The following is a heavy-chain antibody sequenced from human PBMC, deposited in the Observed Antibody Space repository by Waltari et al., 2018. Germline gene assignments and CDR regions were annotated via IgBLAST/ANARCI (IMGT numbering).Heavy chain of an antibody. Sequence: QVQLQESGPGLVKPSETLSLTCAVSGYSISSGYYWGWIRQPPGKGLEWIGSIYHSGSTYYNPSLKSRVTISVDTSKNQFSLKLISVTAADTAVYYCARDVVRGSGSPIDYWGQGTLVTVSS. D-gene: IGHD3-10*01. V-gene: IGHV4-38-2*02. CDR3: ARDVVRGSGSPIDY. CDR1: GYSISSGYY. CDR2: IYHSGST. J-gene: IGHJ4*02.